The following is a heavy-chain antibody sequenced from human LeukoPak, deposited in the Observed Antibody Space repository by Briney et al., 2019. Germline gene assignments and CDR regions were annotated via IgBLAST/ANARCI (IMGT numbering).Heavy chain of an antibody. D-gene: IGHD3-9*01. V-gene: IGHV1-69*01. Sequence: SVKVSCKASGGTFSSYAISWVRQAPGQGLEWMGGIIPIFGTGNYAQKFQGRVTITADESKSTAYMEVSSLRYEDTAVYYCARDSLPYDILTGYYRADAFDIWGQGTMVTVSS. CDR3: ARDSLPYDILTGYYRADAFDI. CDR2: IIPIFGTG. CDR1: GGTFSSYA. J-gene: IGHJ3*02.